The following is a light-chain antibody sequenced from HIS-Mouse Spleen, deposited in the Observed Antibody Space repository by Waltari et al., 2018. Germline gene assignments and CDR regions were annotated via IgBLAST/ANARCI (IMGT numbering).Light chain of an antibody. J-gene: IGKJ1*01. CDR3: LQDYNYPWT. CDR2: AAS. V-gene: IGKV1-6*01. CDR1: QGIRND. Sequence: AIQMTQSPSSLSASVGASVTITCRASQGIRNDLGWYQQKPGKAPKLLIYAASSLQSGVPSRFSGSGSGTDFTLTISSLQPEDFATYYCLQDYNYPWTFGQGTKVEIK.